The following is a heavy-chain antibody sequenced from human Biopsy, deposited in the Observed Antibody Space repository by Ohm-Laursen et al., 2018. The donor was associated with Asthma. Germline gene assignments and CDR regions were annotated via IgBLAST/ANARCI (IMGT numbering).Heavy chain of an antibody. V-gene: IGHV4-59*01. D-gene: IGHD2-15*01. J-gene: IGHJ4*02. CDR1: GVSIRSYY. Sequence: SETLSLTCTVSGVSIRSYYWTWIRQPPGKGLEWIGNIHYSGSTYSNPSLKSRVTISVDTSKKRISLRLSSVIAADTAVYCCAGFCSGGNCPDHWGQGTLVTVSS. CDR3: AGFCSGGNCPDH. CDR2: IHYSGST.